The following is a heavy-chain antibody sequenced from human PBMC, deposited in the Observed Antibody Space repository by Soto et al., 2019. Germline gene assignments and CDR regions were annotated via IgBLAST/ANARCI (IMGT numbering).Heavy chain of an antibody. CDR3: ASMRPRYNWFDP. D-gene: IGHD3-16*01. J-gene: IGHJ5*02. V-gene: IGHV1-8*01. CDR2: MNPNSGNT. Sequence: QVQLVQSGAEVKKPGASVKVSCKASGYTFTSYDITWVRQAPGQGLEWMGWMNPNSGNTGYAQKFQGRVTMTRNTSISTAYMELSSLLSEDTAVYYCASMRPRYNWFDPWGQGTLVTVSS. CDR1: GYTFTSYD.